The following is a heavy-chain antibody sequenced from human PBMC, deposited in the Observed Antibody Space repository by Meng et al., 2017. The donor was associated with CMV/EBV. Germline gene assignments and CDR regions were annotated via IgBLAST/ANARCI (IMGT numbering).Heavy chain of an antibody. Sequence: ESLKISCTVSGGSISSSSYYWGGSRQPPGKGLEWIGSIYYSGSTYYNPSLKSRVTISVDTSKNQFSLKLSSVTAADTAVYYCARDNRIAVADIFDYWGQGTLVTVSS. V-gene: IGHV4-39*07. CDR1: GGSISSSSYY. CDR2: IYYSGST. D-gene: IGHD6-19*01. J-gene: IGHJ4*02. CDR3: ARDNRIAVADIFDY.